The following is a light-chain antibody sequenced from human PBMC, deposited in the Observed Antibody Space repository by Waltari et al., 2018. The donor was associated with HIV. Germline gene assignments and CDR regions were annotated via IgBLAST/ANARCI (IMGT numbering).Light chain of an antibody. J-gene: IGKJ1*01. Sequence: IVMTQSPVSLPVIIGEPASISCRSSQSLLHSNGNNYLEWYVQKPGRSPQRLMYLSSNRAAGVPDRLSGSGSGTDFTLRISRVAAEGVGVYYCMQSLQSPWTFGQGTKV. CDR1: QSLLHSNGNNY. CDR2: LSS. CDR3: MQSLQSPWT. V-gene: IGKV2-28*01.